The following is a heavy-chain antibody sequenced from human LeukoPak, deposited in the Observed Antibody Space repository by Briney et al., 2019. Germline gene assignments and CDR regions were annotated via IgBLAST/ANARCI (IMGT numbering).Heavy chain of an antibody. CDR3: SRDFRIYYGSGSYGSRIDP. J-gene: IGHJ5*02. CDR2: ISSSGVYI. D-gene: IGHD3-10*01. CDR1: GFTFNDYG. V-gene: IGHV3-21*01. Sequence: PGGSLRLSCAASGFTFNDYGMNWVRQAPGKGLEWVSSISSSGVYIYYADSLKGRFTISRDNAKNSLYLQMNSLRAEDTAIYFFSRDFRIYYGSGSYGSRIDPLGQGNLVTVSS.